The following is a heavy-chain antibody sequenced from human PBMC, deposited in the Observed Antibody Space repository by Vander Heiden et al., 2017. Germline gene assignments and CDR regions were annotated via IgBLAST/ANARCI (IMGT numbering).Heavy chain of an antibody. CDR3: AKDASGDSSGYYLNWFDP. J-gene: IGHJ5*02. CDR1: GSTFSSYG. D-gene: IGHD3-22*01. V-gene: IGHV3-23*01. CDR2: ISGSDGST. Sequence: EVQLLESGGGLVQPGGSLRPSCAASGSTFSSYGLSWGPQAPGKGVEWVAGISGSDGSTYYADSVKGRVTISRDNSKNTLYLQMNNLRAEDTAVYYCAKDASGDSSGYYLNWFDPWGQGTLVTVSS.